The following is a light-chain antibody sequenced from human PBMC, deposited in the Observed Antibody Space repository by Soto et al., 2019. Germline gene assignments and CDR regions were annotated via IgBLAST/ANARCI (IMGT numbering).Light chain of an antibody. CDR1: SSDVGAYNY. J-gene: IGLJ3*02. CDR3: CSYAGSYSWV. V-gene: IGLV2-11*01. CDR2: DVS. Sequence: QSALTQPRSVSGSXGXXXTISCTGTSSDVGAYNYVSWYQHHPGKAPKVMIYDVSERPSGVPDRFSGSKSDNKASLTISGLQAEDEADYYCCSYAGSYSWVFGGGTKLTVL.